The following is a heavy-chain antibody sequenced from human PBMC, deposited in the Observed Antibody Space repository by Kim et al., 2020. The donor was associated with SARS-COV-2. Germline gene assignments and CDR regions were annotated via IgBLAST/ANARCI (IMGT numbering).Heavy chain of an antibody. V-gene: IGHV3-33*05. CDR1: GFSFSTYG. D-gene: IGHD3-9*01. CDR3: AKRGVNWLENWFAS. CDR2: ISDDGNKN. Sequence: GGSLRLSCAASGFSFSTYGMHWVRQAPGKGLEWVAVISDDGNKNNYADSVKGRFTISRDNSNNTLYLQMNNLRAEDSAMYYCAKRGVNWLENWFASWGQGTLVTVSS. J-gene: IGHJ5*01.